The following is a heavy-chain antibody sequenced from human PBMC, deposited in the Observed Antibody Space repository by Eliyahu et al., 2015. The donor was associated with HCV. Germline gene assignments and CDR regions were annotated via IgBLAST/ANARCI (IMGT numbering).Heavy chain of an antibody. CDR2: INHSGST. CDR3: ARVQRGLWFREPMFDP. J-gene: IGHJ5*02. CDR1: GGSFSGYX. Sequence: QVQLQQWGAGLLKPSETLSLTXAVYGGSFSGYXWSWIXQPPGXGLXWIGEINHSGSTNYNPSXKSXVTISVDTSKNQFSLKLSSVTAADTAVYYCARVQRGLWFREPMFDPWGQGTLVTVSS. V-gene: IGHV4-34*01. D-gene: IGHD3-10*01.